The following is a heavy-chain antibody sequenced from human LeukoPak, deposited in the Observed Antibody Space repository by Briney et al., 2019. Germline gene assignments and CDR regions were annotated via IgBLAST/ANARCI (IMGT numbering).Heavy chain of an antibody. V-gene: IGHV5-51*01. CDR2: IYPGDSDT. Sequence: PGESLKISCKGSGYIFTSYWIGWVRQMPGKGLEWMGIIYPGDSDTRYSPSFQGQVTISADKSISTAYLQWSSLKASDTAMYYCARHGIFCSSTSCYRAGFDPWGQGTLVTVSS. CDR1: GYIFTSYW. D-gene: IGHD2-2*02. J-gene: IGHJ5*02. CDR3: ARHGIFCSSTSCYRAGFDP.